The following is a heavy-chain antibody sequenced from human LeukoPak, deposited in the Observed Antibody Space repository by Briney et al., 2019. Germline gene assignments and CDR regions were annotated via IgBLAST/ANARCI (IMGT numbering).Heavy chain of an antibody. CDR2: INHSGST. V-gene: IGHV4-34*01. CDR1: GGSFSGYY. CDR3: ARGKRGQQLVRNKWFDP. Sequence: SETLSLTCAVYGGSFSGYYWSWIRQPPGKGLEWIGEINHSGSTNYNPSLKSRVTISVDTSKNQFSLKLSSVTAGDTAVYYCARGKRGQQLVRNKWFDPGGEGTLVTVSS. D-gene: IGHD6-13*01. J-gene: IGHJ5*02.